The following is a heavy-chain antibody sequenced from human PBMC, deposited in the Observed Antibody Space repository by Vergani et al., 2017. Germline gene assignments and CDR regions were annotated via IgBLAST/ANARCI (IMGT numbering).Heavy chain of an antibody. V-gene: IGHV3-33*05. CDR3: TRDVADTHSSIWPLNYHYFMDV. Sequence: QVQLVESGGNLVQPGRSLRLSCAAAGFKFSNSGMYWVCQVPGKGLEWVAFISYNGGNQYYADSVQGRFTISRDNTKNILYLQMSSLRVEDTALYYCTRDVADTHSSIWPLNYHYFMDVWGEGTTVTVSS. CDR2: ISYNGGNQ. J-gene: IGHJ6*03. CDR1: GFKFSNSG. D-gene: IGHD6-13*01.